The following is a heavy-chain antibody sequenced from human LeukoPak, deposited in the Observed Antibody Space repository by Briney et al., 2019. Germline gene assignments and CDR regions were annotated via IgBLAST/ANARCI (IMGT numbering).Heavy chain of an antibody. CDR1: GYTFTNYD. Sequence: ASVTVSCKASGYTFTNYDINWVRLATGQGLEWMGWMNPNSGNTGCAQKFQGRVTMTRNTSVSTAYMDLSSLRSEDTAVYYCARGSSGDYSVSGSAWFDPWGQGTLVTVSS. D-gene: IGHD3-10*01. CDR3: ARGSSGDYSVSGSAWFDP. V-gene: IGHV1-8*01. J-gene: IGHJ5*02. CDR2: MNPNSGNT.